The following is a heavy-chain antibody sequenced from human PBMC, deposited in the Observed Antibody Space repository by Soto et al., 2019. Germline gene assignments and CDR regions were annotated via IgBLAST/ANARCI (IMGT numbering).Heavy chain of an antibody. J-gene: IGHJ6*02. D-gene: IGHD3-3*01. Sequence: HPGGSLRLSCAASGFTFSSYGMHWVRQAPGKGLEWVAVIWYDGSNKYYADSVKGRFTISRDNSKNTLYLQMNSLRAEDTAVYYCAREDITIFGEVTPKYYYGMDVWSQGTTVTVSS. CDR3: AREDITIFGEVTPKYYYGMDV. CDR2: IWYDGSNK. V-gene: IGHV3-33*01. CDR1: GFTFSSYG.